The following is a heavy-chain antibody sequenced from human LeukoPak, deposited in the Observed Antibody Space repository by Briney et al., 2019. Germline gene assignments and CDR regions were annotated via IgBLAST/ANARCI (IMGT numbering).Heavy chain of an antibody. CDR3: AKSTYYYDTFVNAFDL. V-gene: IGHV4-38-2*02. CDR1: GYSISSGYY. Sequence: KAPETLSLTCTVSGYSISSGYYWGWIRQPPGKGLEWIGSIYHSGSTYYNPSLKSRVTISVDTSKNQFSLKLSSVTAADTAVYYCAKSTYYYDTFVNAFDLWGQGTVVTVSS. J-gene: IGHJ3*01. D-gene: IGHD3-22*01. CDR2: IYHSGST.